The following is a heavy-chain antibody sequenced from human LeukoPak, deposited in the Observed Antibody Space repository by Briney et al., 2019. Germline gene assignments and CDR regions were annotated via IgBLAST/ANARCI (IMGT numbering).Heavy chain of an antibody. Sequence: PSETLSLTCAVYGGSFSGYYWSWIRQPPGKGLEWIGEINHSGSTNYNPSLKSRVTISVDTSKNQFSLKLSSVTAADTAVYYCARGTAKYCSSTSCYGLTRLYNWFDPWGQGTLVTVSS. J-gene: IGHJ5*02. CDR1: GGSFSGYY. CDR2: INHSGST. D-gene: IGHD2-2*01. CDR3: ARGTAKYCSSTSCYGLTRLYNWFDP. V-gene: IGHV4-34*01.